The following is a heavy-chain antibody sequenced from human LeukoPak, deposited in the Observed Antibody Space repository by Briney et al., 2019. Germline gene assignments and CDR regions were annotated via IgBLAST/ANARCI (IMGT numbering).Heavy chain of an antibody. V-gene: IGHV1-18*01. CDR2: ISAYNGNT. J-gene: IGHJ6*02. CDR3: ARDGYSSSYYYYGMDV. Sequence: GASVTVSCTASGYTFTSYGISWVRQAPGQGLEWMGWISAYNGNTNYAQKLQGRVTMTTDTSTSTAYMELRSLRSDDTAVYYCARDGYSSSYYYYGMDVWGQGTTVTVSS. D-gene: IGHD6-13*01. CDR1: GYTFTSYG.